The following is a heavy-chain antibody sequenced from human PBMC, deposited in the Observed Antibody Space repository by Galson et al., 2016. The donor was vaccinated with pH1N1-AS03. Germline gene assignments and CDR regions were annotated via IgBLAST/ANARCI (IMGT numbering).Heavy chain of an antibody. V-gene: IGHV5-51*01. Sequence: QSGAEVKKPGESLKISCQGFGYSFTSHWIAWVRQMPGKGPEWMGSIYPGDSDIRYSPSFQGQVTISADTSAYLQRTSLKASDTAIYYFARQAGYTSSWSYFDTWGQGTLVTVSS. CDR2: IYPGDSDI. CDR3: ARQAGYTSSWSYFDT. J-gene: IGHJ4*02. D-gene: IGHD6-6*01. CDR1: GYSFTSHW.